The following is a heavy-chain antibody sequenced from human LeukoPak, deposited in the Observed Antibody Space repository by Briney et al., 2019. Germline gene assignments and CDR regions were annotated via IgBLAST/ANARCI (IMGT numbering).Heavy chain of an antibody. J-gene: IGHJ4*02. CDR3: ARDDDYGDFPFDY. CDR2: ISSSRSTI. CDR1: GFTFSSYS. Sequence: PGGSLRLSCAAPGFTFSSYSMNWVRQAPGKGLEWVSYISSSRSTIYYADSVKGRFTISRDNAKNSLYLQMNSLRDEDTAVYYCARDDDYGDFPFDYWGQGTLVTVSS. D-gene: IGHD4-17*01. V-gene: IGHV3-48*02.